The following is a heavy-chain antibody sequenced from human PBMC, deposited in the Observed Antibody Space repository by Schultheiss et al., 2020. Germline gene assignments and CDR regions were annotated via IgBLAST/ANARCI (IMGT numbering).Heavy chain of an antibody. CDR3: ARDQEAAWFGEKY. CDR2: IYSGGST. CDR1: GFTVSSNY. Sequence: GESLNISCAASGFTVSSNYMSWVRQAPGKGLEWVSVIYSGGSTYYADSVKGRFTISRDNSKNTLYLQMNSLRAEDTAVYYCARDQEAAWFGEKYWGQGTRVSV. J-gene: IGHJ4*02. D-gene: IGHD3-10*01. V-gene: IGHV3-66*01.